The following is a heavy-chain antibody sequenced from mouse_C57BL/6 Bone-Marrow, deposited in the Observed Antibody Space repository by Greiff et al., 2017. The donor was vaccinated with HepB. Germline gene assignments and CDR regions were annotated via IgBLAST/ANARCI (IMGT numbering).Heavy chain of an antibody. CDR1: GYTFTSYW. Sequence: QVQLKQPGAELVKPGASVKMSCKASGYTFTSYWITWVKQRPGQGLEWIGDIYPGSGSTNYNGKFKSKATLTVDTSSSTAYMQRSSLTSEDSAVYYCARYSFITTVDYFDYWGQGTTLTVSS. V-gene: IGHV1-55*01. D-gene: IGHD1-1*01. CDR2: IYPGSGST. J-gene: IGHJ2*01. CDR3: ARYSFITTVDYFDY.